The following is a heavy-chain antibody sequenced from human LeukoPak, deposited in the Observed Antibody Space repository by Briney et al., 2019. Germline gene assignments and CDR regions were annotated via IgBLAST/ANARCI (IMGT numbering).Heavy chain of an antibody. CDR2: IYYSGST. D-gene: IGHD6-19*01. CDR1: TGSINSGGYY. V-gene: IGHV4-31*03. J-gene: IGHJ4*02. Sequence: PSETLSLACTVSTGSINSGGYYWTWIRQHPGKGLEWIGYIYYSGSTYYNPSLKSRVTISVDRSKNQFSLKLSSVTAADTAVYYCARESVAGNGVDYWGQGTLVTVSS. CDR3: ARESVAGNGVDY.